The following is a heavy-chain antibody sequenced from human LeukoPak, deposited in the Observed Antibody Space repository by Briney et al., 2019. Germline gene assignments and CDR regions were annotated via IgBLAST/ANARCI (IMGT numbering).Heavy chain of an antibody. CDR1: GFTFSSYA. D-gene: IGHD1-26*01. Sequence: GGSLRLSCSASGFTFSSYAMHWVRQAPGKGLEWVAVISYDGSNKYYADSVKGRFTISRDNSKNTLYLQMNSLRAEDTAVYYCARDPGGPRIVGATDYWGQGTLVTVSS. CDR2: ISYDGSNK. CDR3: ARDPGGPRIVGATDY. V-gene: IGHV3-30*04. J-gene: IGHJ4*02.